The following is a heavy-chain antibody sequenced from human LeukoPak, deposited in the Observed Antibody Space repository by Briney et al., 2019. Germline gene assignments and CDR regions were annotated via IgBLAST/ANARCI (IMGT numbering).Heavy chain of an antibody. J-gene: IGHJ4*02. CDR2: IYYSGSS. D-gene: IGHD1-14*01. CDR3: TTHLPYNY. Sequence: SETLSLTCSVSGASININNYYWSWIRQHPGKGLEWIGYIYYSGSSYYTPSLQSRVRLSVDTSKNQFSLRLSSVTAADTAVYYCTTHLPYNYWGQGTLVTVSS. V-gene: IGHV4-31*06. CDR1: GASININNYY.